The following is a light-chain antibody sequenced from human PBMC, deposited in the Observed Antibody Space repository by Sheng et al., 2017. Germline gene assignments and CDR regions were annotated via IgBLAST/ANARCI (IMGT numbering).Light chain of an antibody. Sequence: QSALTQPASVSGSPGQSITISCSGTSSDVGTYDRVSWYQHNPGKAPKLLIYEDNKRPSGVSSRFSVSKSGDTASLTISGLQADDEADYYCCSYAGGSTWVFGGGTKVTVL. CDR2: EDN. J-gene: IGLJ3*02. CDR3: CSYAGGSTWV. V-gene: IGLV2-23*01. CDR1: SSDVGTYDR.